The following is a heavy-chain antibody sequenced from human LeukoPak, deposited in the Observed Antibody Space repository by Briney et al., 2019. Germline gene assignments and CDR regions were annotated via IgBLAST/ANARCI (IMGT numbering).Heavy chain of an antibody. Sequence: SQTLSLTCTVSGGSISSGSYYWSWIRQPAGKGLEWIGRIYTSGSTNYNPSPKSRVTISVDTSKNQFSLKLSSVTAADTAVYYCASEGYCSSTSCYTLDYWGQGTLVTVSS. J-gene: IGHJ4*02. CDR3: ASEGYCSSTSCYTLDY. CDR2: IYTSGST. D-gene: IGHD2-2*02. CDR1: GGSISSGSYY. V-gene: IGHV4-61*02.